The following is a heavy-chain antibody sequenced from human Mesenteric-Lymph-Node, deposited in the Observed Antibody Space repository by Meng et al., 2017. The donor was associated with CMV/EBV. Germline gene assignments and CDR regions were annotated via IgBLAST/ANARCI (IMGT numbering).Heavy chain of an antibody. V-gene: IGHV3-23*03. J-gene: IGHJ4*02. CDR3: AKEEIPTFYTLPDY. D-gene: IGHD3-16*01. CDR2: IYSDSA. Sequence: GESLKISCAASGFSFSSYAMYWVRQAPGKGLEWVSVIYSDSAYYADSVRGRFTISRDPSKNTLYLQMNSLRAEDTAVYYCAKEEIPTFYTLPDYWGQGTLVTVSS. CDR1: GFSFSSYA.